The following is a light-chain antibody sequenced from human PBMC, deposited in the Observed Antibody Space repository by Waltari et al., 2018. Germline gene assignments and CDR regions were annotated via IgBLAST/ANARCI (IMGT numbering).Light chain of an antibody. CDR1: QSLLDSNGYNY. CDR2: LGS. J-gene: IGKJ5*01. Sequence: DIVMTQSPLSLPVTPGEPASISCRSSQSLLDSNGYNYLDWYLQKPGQSPQILIYLGSNRASGVPDRFSGSGSGTDVTLKISRVEAEDAGVYYCMEALQSVTFGQGTRLEIK. V-gene: IGKV2-28*01. CDR3: MEALQSVT.